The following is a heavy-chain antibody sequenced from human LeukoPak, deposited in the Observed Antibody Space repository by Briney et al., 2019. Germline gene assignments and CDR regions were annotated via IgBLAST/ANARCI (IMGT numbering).Heavy chain of an antibody. J-gene: IGHJ6*03. Sequence: GGSLRLSCAASGFTFSSYAMSWVRQAPGKGLEWVSAISGSGGSTYYADSVKGRFTISRDNSKNTLYLQMNSLRAEDTAVYYCARGRTSSSAFGDYYYMDVWGTGTSVTVSS. D-gene: IGHD6-6*01. CDR1: GFTFSSYA. CDR2: ISGSGGST. CDR3: ARGRTSSSAFGDYYYMDV. V-gene: IGHV3-23*01.